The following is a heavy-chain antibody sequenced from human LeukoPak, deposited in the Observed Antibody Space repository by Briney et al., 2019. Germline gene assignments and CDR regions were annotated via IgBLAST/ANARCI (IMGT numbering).Heavy chain of an antibody. CDR3: ARATGGDTHVLWWLLYYFDY. D-gene: IGHD2-21*01. V-gene: IGHV1-18*01. J-gene: IGHJ4*02. CDR2: ISAYKGNT. Sequence: ASVRDSSMDPRGTFTIYAIRCVRQAPEQGRERMGWISAYKGNTNYAQKLQGRVTMTTDTSTSTAYMELRSLRSDDTAVYYCARATGGDTHVLWWLLYYFDYWGQGTLVTVSS. CDR1: RGTFTIYA.